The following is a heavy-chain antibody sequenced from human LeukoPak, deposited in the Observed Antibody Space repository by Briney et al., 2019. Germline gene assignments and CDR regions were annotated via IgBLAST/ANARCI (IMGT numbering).Heavy chain of an antibody. V-gene: IGHV1-2*02. CDR1: GYTFTGYY. CDR3: ARDRWEQQLGVDY. Sequence: ASVKVSCKASGYTFTGYYMHWVRQAPGQGLEWMGWINPNSGGTNYAQKFQGRVTMTRDTSIITAYMELSRLRSEDTAVYYCARDRWEQQLGVDYWGQGTLVTVSS. D-gene: IGHD6-13*01. J-gene: IGHJ4*02. CDR2: INPNSGGT.